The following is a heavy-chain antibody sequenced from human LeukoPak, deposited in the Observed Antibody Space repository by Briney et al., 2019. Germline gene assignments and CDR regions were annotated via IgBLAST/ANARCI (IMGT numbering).Heavy chain of an antibody. Sequence: PGRSLRLSCAASGFTFDDYAMHWVRQAPGKGLEGVSGISWNSGNIGYADSVKGRFTISRDNAKNSPYLQMNSLKPEDMALYYCAKDISGSGIYYMDVWGKGTTVTVSS. CDR2: ISWNSGNI. CDR1: GFTFDDYA. D-gene: IGHD3-10*01. J-gene: IGHJ6*03. V-gene: IGHV3-9*03. CDR3: AKDISGSGIYYMDV.